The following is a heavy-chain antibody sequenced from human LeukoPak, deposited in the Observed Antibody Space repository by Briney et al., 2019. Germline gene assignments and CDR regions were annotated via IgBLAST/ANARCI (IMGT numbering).Heavy chain of an antibody. J-gene: IGHJ3*02. CDR1: GDTFSSYA. CDR2: IIPIFGTA. V-gene: IGHV1-69*13. D-gene: IGHD4-23*01. CDR3: ANRGPGYGGNSDHAFDI. Sequence: SVKVSCKASGDTFSSYATSWVRQAPGQGLEWMGGIIPIFGTANYAQKFQGRVTITADESTSTAYMELSSLRSEDTAVYYCANRGPGYGGNSDHAFDIWGQGTMVTVSS.